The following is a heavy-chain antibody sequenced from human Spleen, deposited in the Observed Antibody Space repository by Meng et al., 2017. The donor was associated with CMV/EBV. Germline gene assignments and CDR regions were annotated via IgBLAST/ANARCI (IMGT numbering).Heavy chain of an antibody. V-gene: IGHV3-74*01. D-gene: IGHD7-27*01. J-gene: IGHJ4*02. CDR3: GRDLTGERDQ. CDR1: GFTFSNYW. CDR2: IDTDGSIT. Sequence: EMQLVESGGGLVQPGGSVRLACADSGFTFSNYWMHWVRQVPGEGLVWVSRIDTDGSITSYADSVKGRFTIFRDNAKNTLYLQMNSLTADDSAIYYCGRDLTGERDQWGQGTLVTVSS.